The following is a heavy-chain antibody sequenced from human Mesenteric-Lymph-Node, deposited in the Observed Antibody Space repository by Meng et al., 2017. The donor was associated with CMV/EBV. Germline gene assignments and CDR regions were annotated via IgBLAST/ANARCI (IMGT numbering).Heavy chain of an antibody. Sequence: GGSLRLSCAASGFTFSSYAMHWVRQAPGKGLEWVAVISYDGSNKYYADSVKGRFTISRDNSKNTLYLQMNSLRAEDTAVYYCARASEPYSSGWYDWFDPWGQGTLVTVS. CDR3: ARASEPYSSGWYDWFDP. D-gene: IGHD6-19*01. CDR2: ISYDGSNK. J-gene: IGHJ5*02. CDR1: GFTFSSYA. V-gene: IGHV3-30-3*01.